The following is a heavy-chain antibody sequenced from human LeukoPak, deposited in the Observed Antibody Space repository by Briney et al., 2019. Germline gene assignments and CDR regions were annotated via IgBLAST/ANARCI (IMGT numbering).Heavy chain of an antibody. Sequence: GGSLRLSCAASGFTFSSYSMNWVRQAPGKGLEWVSSISSSSSHIYYADSVKGRFTISRDNAKNSLYLQMNSLRAEDTAVYYCARGGYSYLNWFDPWGQGTLVTVSS. D-gene: IGHD5-18*01. CDR2: ISSSSSHI. CDR1: GFTFSSYS. V-gene: IGHV3-21*01. J-gene: IGHJ5*02. CDR3: ARGGYSYLNWFDP.